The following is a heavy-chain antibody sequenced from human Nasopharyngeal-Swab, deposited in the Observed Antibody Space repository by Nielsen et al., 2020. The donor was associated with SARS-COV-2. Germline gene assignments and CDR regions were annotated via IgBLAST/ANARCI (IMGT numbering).Heavy chain of an antibody. D-gene: IGHD2-8*02. CDR3: ARDLGYAFTGRGVNWFDP. J-gene: IGHJ5*02. Sequence: SETLSLTCTVSGGSISTTNSNWAWIRQSPGKGLQCIGTISYSGSTYYKPSLNSRVTITLDTSKNQFFLRLSSVTAADTAVYHCARDLGYAFTGRGVNWFDPWGQGTLVTVSS. V-gene: IGHV4-39*07. CDR1: GGSISTTNSN. CDR2: ISYSGST.